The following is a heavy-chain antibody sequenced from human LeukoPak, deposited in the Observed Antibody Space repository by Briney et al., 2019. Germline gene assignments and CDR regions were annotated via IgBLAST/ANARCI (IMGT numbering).Heavy chain of an antibody. D-gene: IGHD6-19*01. Sequence: GGSLRLSCAASGFTFSSYSMNWVRQAPGKGLEWVSSISSSSSSYIYYADSVKGRFTISRDNAKNSLYLQMNSLRAEDTAVYYCARADSSGWGGVDYWGQGTLVTVSS. CDR2: ISSSSSSYI. CDR3: ARADSSGWGGVDY. CDR1: GFTFSSYS. V-gene: IGHV3-21*01. J-gene: IGHJ4*02.